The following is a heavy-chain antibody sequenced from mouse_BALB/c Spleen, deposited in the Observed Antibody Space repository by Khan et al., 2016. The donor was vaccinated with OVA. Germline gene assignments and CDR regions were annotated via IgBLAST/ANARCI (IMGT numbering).Heavy chain of an antibody. CDR2: INPSNGYT. Sequence: VQLQESGAELARPGASVKMSCKASGYTFTSYTIHWKKLRPGQGLEWIGFINPSNGYTNYNQKFKDKATLTADKSSTTVYMQLSSLTSDDSAVYNCVRDGAYHRNDGWFAYWGQGTLGTVSA. CDR1: GYTFTSYT. V-gene: IGHV1-4*01. D-gene: IGHD2-14*01. J-gene: IGHJ3*01. CDR3: VRDGAYHRNDGWFAY.